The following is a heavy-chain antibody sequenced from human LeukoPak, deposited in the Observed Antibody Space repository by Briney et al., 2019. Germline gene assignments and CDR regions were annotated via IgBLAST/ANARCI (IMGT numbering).Heavy chain of an antibody. D-gene: IGHD1-1*01. CDR3: ARSGPHDASDWFDP. V-gene: IGHV4-31*03. CDR1: GGSISSGGYY. J-gene: IGHJ5*02. CDR2: IYYSGST. Sequence: SQTLSLTCTVSGGSISSGGYYWSWIRQHPGKGLEWIGYIYYSGSTYYNPSLKSRVTISVDTSKNQFSLKLSSATAADTAVYYCARSGPHDASDWFDPWGQGTLVTVSS.